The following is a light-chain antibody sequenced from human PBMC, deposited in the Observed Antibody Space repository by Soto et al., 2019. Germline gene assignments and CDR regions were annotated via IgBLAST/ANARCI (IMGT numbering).Light chain of an antibody. J-gene: IGKJ1*01. Sequence: DIVMTQSPDSLAVSLGERATINCKSSQSVLYSSNNKNCLAWYQQKPGQPPKPLIYWASTRESGVPDRFSGSGSGTDFTLTISSLQAEDVAVYYCQQYLAIPRTFGQGTKVDIK. CDR3: QQYLAIPRT. CDR2: WAS. CDR1: QSVLYSSNNKNC. V-gene: IGKV4-1*01.